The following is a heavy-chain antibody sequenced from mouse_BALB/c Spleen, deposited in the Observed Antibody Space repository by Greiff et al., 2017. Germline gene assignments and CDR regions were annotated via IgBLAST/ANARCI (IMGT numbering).Heavy chain of an antibody. CDR3: ARSGGNSYYFDY. J-gene: IGHJ2*01. CDR2: IYPGDGDT. D-gene: IGHD2-1*01. V-gene: IGHV1-82*01. CDR1: GYAFSSSW. Sequence: VKLMESGPELVKPGASVKISCKASGYAFSSSWMNWVKQRPGQGLEWIGRIYPGDGDTNYNGKFKGKATLTADKSSSTAYMQLSSLTSVDSAVYFCARSGGNSYYFDYWGQGTTLTVSS.